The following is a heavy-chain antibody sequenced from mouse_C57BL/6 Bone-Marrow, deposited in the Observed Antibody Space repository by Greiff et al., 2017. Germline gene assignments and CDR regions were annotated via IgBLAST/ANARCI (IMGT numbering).Heavy chain of an antibody. D-gene: IGHD1-2*01. Sequence: VKLQEPGAELARPGASVKMSCKASGYTFTSSGISWVKQRTGQGLEWIGEIYPSSGNPYSNEKFKGKATLTADKSSRTAYMELRSLTSEDSSVYFCASLSLRLGDDWGQGTTLTVSS. V-gene: IGHV1-81*01. CDR1: GYTFTSSG. J-gene: IGHJ2*01. CDR2: IYPSSGNP. CDR3: ASLSLRLGDD.